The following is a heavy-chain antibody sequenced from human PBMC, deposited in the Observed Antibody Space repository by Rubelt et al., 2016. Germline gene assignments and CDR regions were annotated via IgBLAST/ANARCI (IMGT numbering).Heavy chain of an antibody. CDR2: ISSSSSYT. V-gene: IGHV3-11*05. CDR3: ARQRQEVDTAVALDY. J-gene: IGHJ4*02. Sequence: VQLVESGGGLVQPGGSLRLSCAASGLTFSDYSMNWISKAPGKGLVWVSYISSSSSYTNYADSVQGRFTLSSDNAKDSLYLQMNRLRDEDTAVYYCARQRQEVDTAVALDYWGQGTLVTVSS. CDR1: GLTFSDYS. D-gene: IGHD5-18*01.